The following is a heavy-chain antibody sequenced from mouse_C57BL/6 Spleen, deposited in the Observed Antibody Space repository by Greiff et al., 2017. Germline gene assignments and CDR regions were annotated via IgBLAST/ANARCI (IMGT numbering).Heavy chain of an antibody. CDR3: AREGLRLPFAY. CDR1: GYTFTSYT. J-gene: IGHJ3*01. D-gene: IGHD3-2*02. CDR2: INPSSGYT. Sequence: VQLVESGAELARPGASVKMSCKASGYTFTSYTMHWVKQRPGQGLEWIGYINPSSGYTKYNQKFKDKATLTADKSSSTAYMQLSSLTSEDSAVYYCAREGLRLPFAYWGQGTLVTVSA. V-gene: IGHV1-4*01.